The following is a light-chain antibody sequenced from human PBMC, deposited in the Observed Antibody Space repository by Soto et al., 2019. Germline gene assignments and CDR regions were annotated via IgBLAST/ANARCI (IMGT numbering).Light chain of an antibody. CDR2: GAS. V-gene: IGKV1-6*01. CDR1: QDIRNY. Sequence: AIQVTQSPSSLSASVGDRVTITCRSSQDIRNYLGWYQQKPGKAPQLLIYGASRSQRGVSSQFSGSGFGTDFTLTLSSLQPEDSATYYCLQDRSHFWTFSQGTKVEI. J-gene: IGKJ1*01. CDR3: LQDRSHFWT.